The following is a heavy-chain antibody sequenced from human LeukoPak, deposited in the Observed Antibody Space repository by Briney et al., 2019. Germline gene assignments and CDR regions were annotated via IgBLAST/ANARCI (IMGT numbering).Heavy chain of an antibody. J-gene: IGHJ4*02. D-gene: IGHD2-15*01. CDR2: IYHSGST. CDR3: ARRQGDCSGGSCKVDY. V-gene: IGHV4-59*12. Sequence: SETLSLTCTVSGGSISSYYWSWIRQPPGKGLEWIGEIYHSGSTNYNPSLKSRVTISVDKSKNQFSLKLSSVTAADTAVYYCARRQGDCSGGSCKVDYWGQGTLVTVSS. CDR1: GGSISSYY.